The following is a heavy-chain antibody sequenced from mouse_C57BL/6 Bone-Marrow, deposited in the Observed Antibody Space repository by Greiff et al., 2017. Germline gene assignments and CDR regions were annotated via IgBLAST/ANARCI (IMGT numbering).Heavy chain of an antibody. V-gene: IGHV3-6*01. Sequence: EVKLQESGPGLVKPSQSLSLTCSVTGYSITSGSYWNWILQFPGNKLEWMGYISYDGSHNYNPSLKNRISITRDTSKIQFFLKLNSVTTEDTATYYCARAPFDYYGSRDYWGQGTTLTVSS. CDR2: ISYDGSH. CDR1: GYSITSGSY. D-gene: IGHD1-1*01. CDR3: ARAPFDYYGSRDY. J-gene: IGHJ2*01.